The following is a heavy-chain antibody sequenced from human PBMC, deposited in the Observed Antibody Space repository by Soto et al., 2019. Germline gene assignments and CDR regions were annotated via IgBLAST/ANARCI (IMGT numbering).Heavy chain of an antibody. CDR3: AKGSYGLPYYFDY. Sequence: GGSLRLSCAASGFTFSSYAMSWVRHAPGKGLEWVSAISGSGGSTYYADSVKGRFTISRDNSKNTLYLQMNSLRAEDTAVYYCAKGSYGLPYYFDYWGQGTLVTVSS. CDR1: GFTFSSYA. CDR2: ISGSGGST. J-gene: IGHJ4*02. D-gene: IGHD5-18*01. V-gene: IGHV3-23*01.